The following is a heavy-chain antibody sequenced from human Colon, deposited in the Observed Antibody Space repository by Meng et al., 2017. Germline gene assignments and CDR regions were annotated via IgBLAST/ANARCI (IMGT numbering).Heavy chain of an antibody. CDR1: GGSFTDFY. D-gene: IGHD3-22*01. V-gene: IGHV4-34*01. Sequence: GQPKEGGARVLGPSETLSLTCTVYGGSFTDFYWSWVRQSPERGLEGIGEINHGGGTNYNPSLSSRVTISLDTSKNQFFLKMNSVTSADTAVYYCARVDFPGDFRDSSGLGLWGQGTLVTVSS. CDR3: ARVDFPGDFRDSSGLGL. J-gene: IGHJ4*02. CDR2: INHGGGT.